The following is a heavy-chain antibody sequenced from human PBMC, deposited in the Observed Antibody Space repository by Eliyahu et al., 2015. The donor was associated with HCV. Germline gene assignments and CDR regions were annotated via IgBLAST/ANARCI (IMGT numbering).Heavy chain of an antibody. CDR2: IGYGGGTT. V-gene: IGHV3-23*01. J-gene: IGHJ2*01. CDR1: GFTFSTYD. CDR3: AKVLTSWYFDL. Sequence: EVQLLESGGGLIQPGGSLRLSCXASGFTFSTYDMSWVRLAPGKGLQWVSAIGYGGGTTYADSAKGRFTISRDNSKNVLFLQMNSLRADDTAVYFCAKVLTSWYFDLWVRGTLVTVSS. D-gene: IGHD4/OR15-4a*01.